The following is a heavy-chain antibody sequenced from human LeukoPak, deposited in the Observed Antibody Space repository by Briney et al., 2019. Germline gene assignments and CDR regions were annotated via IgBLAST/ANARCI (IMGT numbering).Heavy chain of an antibody. CDR3: ARSEYSNPYYYYGMDV. J-gene: IGHJ6*02. V-gene: IGHV1-69*13. D-gene: IGHD4-11*01. CDR2: IIPIFGTA. Sequence: ASVNVSCKASGGTFSSYAISWVRQAPGQGFEWMGGIIPIFGTANYAQKFQGRVTITADESTSTAYMELSSLRSEDTAVYYCARSEYSNPYYYYGMDVWGQGTTVTVSS. CDR1: GGTFSSYA.